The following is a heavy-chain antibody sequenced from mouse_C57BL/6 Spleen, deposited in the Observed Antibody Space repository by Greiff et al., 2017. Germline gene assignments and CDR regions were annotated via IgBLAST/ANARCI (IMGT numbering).Heavy chain of an antibody. Sequence: VQLQQSGAELVKPGASVKLSCTASGFNIKDYYMHWVKQRTEQGLEWIGRIDPEDGETKYAPKFPGKATITADTSSNTAYLQLSSLTSEDTAVYYCARSTYYSNYEDAMDYWGQGTSVTVSS. CDR3: ARSTYYSNYEDAMDY. CDR1: GFNIKDYY. J-gene: IGHJ4*01. CDR2: IDPEDGET. V-gene: IGHV14-2*01. D-gene: IGHD2-5*01.